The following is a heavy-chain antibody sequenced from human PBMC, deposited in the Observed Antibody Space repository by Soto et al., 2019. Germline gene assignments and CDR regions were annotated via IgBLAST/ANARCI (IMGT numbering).Heavy chain of an antibody. CDR3: ATGRPEVCSGSGSVFDY. CDR1: GFTFSSYA. CDR2: ISGGGGST. Sequence: GGSLRLSCAASGFTFSSYAMNWVRQAPGKGLEWLSTISGGGGSTYYVDSVKGRFTISRDKSKNSLYLPMNSLRAEDTAVYYCATGRPEVCSGSGSVFDYWGQGTLVTVSS. D-gene: IGHD3-10*01. V-gene: IGHV3-23*01. J-gene: IGHJ4*02.